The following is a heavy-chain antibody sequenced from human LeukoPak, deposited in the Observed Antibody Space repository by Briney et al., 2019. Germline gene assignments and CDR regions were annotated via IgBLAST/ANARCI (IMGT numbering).Heavy chain of an antibody. CDR3: ARPGRSYYYDSSALRGYFDY. V-gene: IGHV4-59*12. CDR1: GGSISSYY. D-gene: IGHD3-22*01. CDR2: FYYSGNT. J-gene: IGHJ4*02. Sequence: SETLSLTCTVSGGSISSYYWSWIRQPPGKGLEWIGYFYYSGNTNYNPSLKSRVTMSVDTSRNQFSLKLSSVTAADTAVYYCARPGRSYYYDSSALRGYFDYWGQGTLVTVSS.